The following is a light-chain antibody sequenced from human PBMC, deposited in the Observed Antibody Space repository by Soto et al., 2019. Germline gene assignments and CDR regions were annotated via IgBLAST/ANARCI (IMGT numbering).Light chain of an antibody. V-gene: IGKV3-15*01. CDR2: GAS. J-gene: IGKJ2*01. CDR3: QQYSNWPPRYT. Sequence: EIVMTQSPATLSVSPGERATLSCRASQSVNSNLAWNQQKPGQAPRLLIYGASTRATGIPARFSGSGSGTDFTLTISSLQSEDFAVYYCQQYSNWPPRYTFGQGTKLEIK. CDR1: QSVNSN.